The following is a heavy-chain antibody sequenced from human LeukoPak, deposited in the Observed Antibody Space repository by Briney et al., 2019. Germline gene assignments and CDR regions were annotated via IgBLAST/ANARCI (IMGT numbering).Heavy chain of an antibody. Sequence: SETLSLTCTVPDGSISNYFWSWIRQPPGKGLEWIGYIYYTGMTNSNPSLKSRVTISMDTSKNQFSLNLRSVTAADTAIYYCARHGRMVIMSKFSAGIDQWGQGTLVTVSS. V-gene: IGHV4-59*08. CDR1: DGSISNYF. CDR2: IYYTGMT. CDR3: ARHGRMVIMSKFSAGIDQ. D-gene: IGHD2-8*01. J-gene: IGHJ4*02.